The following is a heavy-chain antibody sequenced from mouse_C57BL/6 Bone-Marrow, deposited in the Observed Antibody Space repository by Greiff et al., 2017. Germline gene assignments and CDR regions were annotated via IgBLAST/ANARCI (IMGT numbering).Heavy chain of an antibody. J-gene: IGHJ1*03. D-gene: IGHD2-4*01. CDR1: GFTFSDYG. V-gene: IGHV5-15*01. Sequence: EVKLMESGGGLVQPGGSLKLSCAASGFTFSDYGMAWVRQAPRKGPEWVAFISNLAYSIYYADTVTGRFTISRGNAKNTLYLEMSSLRSEDTAMYYCARQGIYYDYDVRVYWYFDVWGTGTTVTVSS. CDR2: ISNLAYSI. CDR3: ARQGIYYDYDVRVYWYFDV.